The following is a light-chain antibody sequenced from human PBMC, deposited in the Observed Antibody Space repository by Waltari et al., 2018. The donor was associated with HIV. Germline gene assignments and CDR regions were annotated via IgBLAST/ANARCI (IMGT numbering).Light chain of an antibody. CDR3: SSYTSSSTLLYV. V-gene: IGLV2-14*01. CDR1: SSDVGGSNY. J-gene: IGLJ1*01. Sequence: QSALTQPASVSGSPGQSIPISCTGTSSDVGGSNYVSWYQQHPGKAPKLMIYEVSNRPSGVSNRFSGSKSGNTASLTISGLQAEDEADYYCSSYTSSSTLLYVFGTGTKVTVL. CDR2: EVS.